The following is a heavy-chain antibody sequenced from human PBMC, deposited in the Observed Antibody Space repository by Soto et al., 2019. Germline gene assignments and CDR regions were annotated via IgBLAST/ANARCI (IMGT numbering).Heavy chain of an antibody. J-gene: IGHJ5*02. Sequence: QVQLQESGPGLVKPSQTLYLTCAVSGGYISTGDYYWSWIRQPPGTGLEWIGYIFYTGSAYYNPSLTIRVSISVDTSKNQFSLWLSSVTAADTAVYYCARTLGYSALSSWGQGTLVTVSS. CDR1: GGYISTGDYY. CDR3: ARTLGYSALSS. D-gene: IGHD4-4*01. CDR2: IFYTGSA. V-gene: IGHV4-30-4*01.